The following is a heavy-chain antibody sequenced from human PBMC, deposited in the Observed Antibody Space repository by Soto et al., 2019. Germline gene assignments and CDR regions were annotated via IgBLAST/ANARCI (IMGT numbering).Heavy chain of an antibody. CDR2: ISYDGSNK. V-gene: IGHV3-30*18. D-gene: IGHD6-19*01. CDR3: AKDSGWYSYAVDY. J-gene: IGHJ4*02. Sequence: GGSLRLSCAASGFTFSSYGMHWVRQAPGKGLEWVAVISYDGSNKYYADSVKGRFTISRDNSKNTLYLQMNSLRAEDTAVYYCAKDSGWYSYAVDYWGQGTLVTVSS. CDR1: GFTFSSYG.